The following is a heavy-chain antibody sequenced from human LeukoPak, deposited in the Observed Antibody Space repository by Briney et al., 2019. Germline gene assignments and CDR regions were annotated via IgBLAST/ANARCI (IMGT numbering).Heavy chain of an antibody. J-gene: IGHJ6*03. CDR2: IYTSGST. Sequence: SETLSLTCTVSSGSINNYYWSWIRQPAGKGLEWIGRIYTSGSTNYNPSLKSRVTISVDTSKNQFSLKLSSVTAADTAVYYCARETSQKGAHYMDVWGKGTTVTISS. D-gene: IGHD3-16*01. CDR1: SGSINNYY. CDR3: ARETSQKGAHYMDV. V-gene: IGHV4-4*07.